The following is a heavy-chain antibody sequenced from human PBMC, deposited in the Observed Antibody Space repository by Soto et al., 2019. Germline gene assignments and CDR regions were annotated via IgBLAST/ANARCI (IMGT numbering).Heavy chain of an antibody. Sequence: VQLVQSGAEVKKPGSSVKVSCKASGGTFSNYPFIWVRQAPGQGLDWMGGIIPIFGTTDYGKRFQGRGTITADESTNTAYMELSRLRSDDTAVYYCARGLYCGGGCYSHFDYWGQGTLVTVSS. CDR1: GGTFSNYP. V-gene: IGHV1-69*01. D-gene: IGHD2-21*02. CDR2: IIPIFGTT. CDR3: ARGLYCGGGCYSHFDY. J-gene: IGHJ4*02.